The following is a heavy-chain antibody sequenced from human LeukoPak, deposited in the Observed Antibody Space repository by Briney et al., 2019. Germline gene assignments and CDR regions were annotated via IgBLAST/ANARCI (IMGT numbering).Heavy chain of an antibody. J-gene: IGHJ6*04. CDR1: GGSISSYY. Sequence: SETLSLTCTVSGGSISSYYWSWIRQPPGKGLEGIGYIYYSGSTNYNPSLKSRVTISVDTSKNQFSLKLSSVTAADTAVYYCARTEGDIAVAGTSLDYYYGMDVWGKGTTVTVSS. D-gene: IGHD6-19*01. V-gene: IGHV4-59*01. CDR2: IYYSGST. CDR3: ARTEGDIAVAGTSLDYYYGMDV.